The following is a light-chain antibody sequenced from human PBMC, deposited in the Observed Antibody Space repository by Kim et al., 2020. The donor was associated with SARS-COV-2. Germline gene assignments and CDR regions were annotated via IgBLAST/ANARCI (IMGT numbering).Light chain of an antibody. CDR1: SSDVGGYNY. CDR3: SSYTGSSTHVV. V-gene: IGLV2-14*03. CDR2: DVS. J-gene: IGLJ2*01. Sequence: QATTISCTGTSSDVGGYNYVSWYQQHPGKAPKLMIYDVSNRPSGVSNRFSGSKSGNTASLTISGLQAEDEADYYCSSYTGSSTHVVFGGGTQLTVL.